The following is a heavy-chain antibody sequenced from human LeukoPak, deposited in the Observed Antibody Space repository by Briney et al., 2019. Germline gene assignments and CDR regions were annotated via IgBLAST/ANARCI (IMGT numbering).Heavy chain of an antibody. CDR3: ARDGSITMIVVAMWYFDL. J-gene: IGHJ2*01. V-gene: IGHV3-48*03. CDR2: ISSSGSTI. CDR1: GFTFSSYE. Sequence: GGSLRLSCAASGFTFSSYEMNWVRQAPGKGLEWVSYISSSGSTIYYADSVKGRFTISRDNSKNTLYLQMNSLRAEDTAVYYCARDGSITMIVVAMWYFDLWGRGTLVTVSS. D-gene: IGHD3-22*01.